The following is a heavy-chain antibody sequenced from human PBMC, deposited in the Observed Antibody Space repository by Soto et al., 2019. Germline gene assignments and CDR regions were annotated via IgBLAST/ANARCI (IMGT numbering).Heavy chain of an antibody. J-gene: IGHJ4*02. CDR1: GVSISNSSYY. CDR2: IYYSGIT. Sequence: QLQLQESGPGLVKPSETLSLTCTVSGVSISNSSYYWGWIRGPPGKGLEWIGTIYYSGITYYNPSLKSRVTISVDTSKNQFSLKLTSVTAADTAVYYCARHGSNWGQGTLVTVSS. CDR3: ARHGSN. V-gene: IGHV4-39*01.